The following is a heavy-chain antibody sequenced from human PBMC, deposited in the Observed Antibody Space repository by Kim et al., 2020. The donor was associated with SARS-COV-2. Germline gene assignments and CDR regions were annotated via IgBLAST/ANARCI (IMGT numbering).Heavy chain of an antibody. J-gene: IGHJ4*02. D-gene: IGHD3-9*01. Sequence: SVKVSCKASGGTFSSYAISWVRQAPGQGLEWMGGIIPIFGTANYAQKFQGRVTITADESTSTAYMELSSLRSEDTAVYYCARAYRDFDWSYYFDYWGQGTLVTVSS. V-gene: IGHV1-69*13. CDR1: GGTFSSYA. CDR2: IIPIFGTA. CDR3: ARAYRDFDWSYYFDY.